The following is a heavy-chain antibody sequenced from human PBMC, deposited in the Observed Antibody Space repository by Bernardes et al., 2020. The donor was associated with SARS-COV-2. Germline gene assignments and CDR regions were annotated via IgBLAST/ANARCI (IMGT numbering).Heavy chain of an antibody. CDR1: EDTFNSST. D-gene: IGHD2-8*01. CDR2: LVPYSGLV. V-gene: IGHV1-69*02. J-gene: IGHJ4*01. Sequence: SVKVSCQTSEDTFNSSTIHWVRQAPGQGLEWMGTLVPYSGLVFYERKLQDRIALSATKSTRTAYMEIYGLTVEDTAVYFCARGNAQYGGAFDFWGQGTLITVSS. CDR3: ARGNAQYGGAFDF.